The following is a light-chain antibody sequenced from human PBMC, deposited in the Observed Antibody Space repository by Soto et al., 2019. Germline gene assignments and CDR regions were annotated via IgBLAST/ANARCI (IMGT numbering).Light chain of an antibody. CDR2: WAS. V-gene: IGKV4-1*01. J-gene: IGKJ1*01. CDR1: QSVLYTSNNKNY. Sequence: DIVMTQSPDSLAVSLGERATINCKSSQSVLYTSNNKNYLAWYQQTPGQPPKLLIYWASTRESGVPDRFSGSGSGTEFTLTISSLQAEDVAVYYCHQYYSTPWTFGQGTKVEIK. CDR3: HQYYSTPWT.